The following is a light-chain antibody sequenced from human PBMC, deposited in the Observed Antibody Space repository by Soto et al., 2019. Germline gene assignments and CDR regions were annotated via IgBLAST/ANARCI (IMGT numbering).Light chain of an antibody. Sequence: QSVLTQPASVSGATGEWVTISCTGSSSNIGAGYNVHWYQHLPGTAPKLLIFGTTNRPSGVPDRFSGSKSGSSAFLAITGLQAEDEADYYCQSSDTSLSGSEIFGGGTKLTV. J-gene: IGLJ2*01. V-gene: IGLV1-40*01. CDR2: GTT. CDR3: QSSDTSLSGSEI. CDR1: SSNIGAGYN.